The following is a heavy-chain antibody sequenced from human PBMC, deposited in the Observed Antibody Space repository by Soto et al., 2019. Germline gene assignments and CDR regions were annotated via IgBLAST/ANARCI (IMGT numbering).Heavy chain of an antibody. CDR1: GFTFDDYT. D-gene: IGHD6-13*01. CDR2: ISWDGGST. Sequence: GGSLRLSCAASGFTFDDYTMHWVRQAPGKGLEWVSLISWDGGSTYYADSVKGRFTISRDNSKNSLYLQMNSLRTEDTALYYCAKDISVDSSPHYYYGMDVWGQGTTVTVSS. V-gene: IGHV3-43*01. CDR3: AKDISVDSSPHYYYGMDV. J-gene: IGHJ6*02.